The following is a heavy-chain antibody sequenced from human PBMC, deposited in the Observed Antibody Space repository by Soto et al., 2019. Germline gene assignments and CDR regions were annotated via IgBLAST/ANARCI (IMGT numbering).Heavy chain of an antibody. D-gene: IGHD5-12*01. CDR1: GFTFNDAW. J-gene: IGHJ4*02. CDR2: IKSTTDGGTT. CDR3: TTVTSGHKLDY. V-gene: IGHV3-15*01. Sequence: GSLRLSCAASGFTFNDAWMTWVRQAPGKGLEWVGRIKSTTDGGTTDYAAPVKGRFTISRDDSKNTLFLQVNSLKAEDTAVYYCTTVTSGHKLDYWGQGTLVTVSS.